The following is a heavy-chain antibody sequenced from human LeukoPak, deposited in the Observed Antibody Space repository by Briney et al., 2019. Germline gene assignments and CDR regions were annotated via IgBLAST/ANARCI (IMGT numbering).Heavy chain of an antibody. J-gene: IGHJ3*01. V-gene: IGHV3-33*01. CDR1: GFTFSTYG. CDR3: ARAVGPFDF. CDR2: IWYDGSIK. Sequence: GVSLRLSCAASGFTFSTYGMHWVRQAPGKGLEWVAVIWYDGSIKYYGDSVKGRFTISRDNSTNTLYLQMNSLRAEDTAMYYCARAVGPFDFWGPGTLVIVSS.